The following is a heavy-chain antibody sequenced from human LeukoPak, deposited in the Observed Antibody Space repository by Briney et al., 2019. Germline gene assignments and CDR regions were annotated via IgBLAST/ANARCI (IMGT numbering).Heavy chain of an antibody. J-gene: IGHJ4*02. CDR1: GFSLSTSGVG. V-gene: IGHV2-5*01. D-gene: IGHD3-22*01. CDR3: AHSSYYYDSSGYYALDC. CDR2: IYWNDDK. Sequence: ESGPTLVKPTQTLTLTCTFSGFSLSTSGVGVGWIRQPPGKALEWLALIYWNDDKRYSPSLKSRLTITKDTSKNQVVLTMTNMDPVDTATYYCAHSSYYYDSSGYYALDCWGQGTLVTVSS.